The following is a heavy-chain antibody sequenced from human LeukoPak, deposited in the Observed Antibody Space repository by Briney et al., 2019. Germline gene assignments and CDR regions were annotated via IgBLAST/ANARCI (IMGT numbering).Heavy chain of an antibody. CDR1: GYTFTGYY. Sequence: ASVKVSCKASGYTFTGYYMHWVRQAPGQGLGWMGWLNPNSGVTNYAQNFQGRVTMTRDTSISTAYMERSRLRSDDTAVYYCARAGVVVVAATDDWGQGTLVTVSS. D-gene: IGHD2-15*01. V-gene: IGHV1-2*02. J-gene: IGHJ4*02. CDR2: LNPNSGVT. CDR3: ARAGVVVVAATDD.